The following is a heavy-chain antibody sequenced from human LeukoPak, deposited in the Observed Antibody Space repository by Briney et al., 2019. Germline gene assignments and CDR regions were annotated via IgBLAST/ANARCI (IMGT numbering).Heavy chain of an antibody. J-gene: IGHJ4*02. CDR1: GVTFEDYY. D-gene: IGHD3-10*01. V-gene: IGHV3-11*01. Sequence: GGSLRLSCKGSGVTFEDYYLSWIRQAPGKGLEWISYVSSTGGDKFYADPVKGRFTISRDNARNSLYMEMNDLIAEDTAFYYCARGENGSFDHWGQGTLVIVSS. CDR3: ARGENGSFDH. CDR2: VSSTGGDK.